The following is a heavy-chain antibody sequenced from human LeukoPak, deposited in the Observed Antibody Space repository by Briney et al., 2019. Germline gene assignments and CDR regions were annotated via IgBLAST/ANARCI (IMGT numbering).Heavy chain of an antibody. J-gene: IGHJ4*02. Sequence: GASVKVSCKASGYTFTNYGINWVRQATGQGLEWMGWMNPNSGNTGYAQKFQGRVSMTRNNSINTAYMELSSLRSEDTAVYYCTRGDRGTGWYEDLDFWGQGTLVTVSS. V-gene: IGHV1-8*01. CDR3: TRGDRGTGWYEDLDF. CDR2: MNPNSGNT. D-gene: IGHD6-19*01. CDR1: GYTFTNYG.